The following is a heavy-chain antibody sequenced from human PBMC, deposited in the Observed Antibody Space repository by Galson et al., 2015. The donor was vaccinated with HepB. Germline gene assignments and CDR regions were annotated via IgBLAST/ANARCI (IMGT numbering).Heavy chain of an antibody. D-gene: IGHD2-2*02. J-gene: IGHJ1*01. CDR1: GFTFSSYS. CDR3: ARDNKEYCSSTSCYTTEYFQH. V-gene: IGHV3-21*01. CDR2: ISGSSSYI. Sequence: SLRLSCAASGFTFSSYSMNWVRQAPGKGLEWVSSISGSSSYIYYADSVKGRFTISRDNAKNSLYLQMSSLRAEDTAVYYCARDNKEYCSSTSCYTTEYFQHWGQGTLVTVSS.